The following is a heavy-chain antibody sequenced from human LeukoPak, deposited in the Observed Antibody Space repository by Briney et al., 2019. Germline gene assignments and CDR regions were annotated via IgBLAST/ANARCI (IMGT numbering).Heavy chain of an antibody. CDR2: IRDSGSST. D-gene: IGHD6-13*01. J-gene: IGHJ4*02. CDR1: GFTFSSYA. CDR3: AKGISSSWYDY. V-gene: IGHV3-23*01. Sequence: GGSLRLSCAASGFTFSSYAMSWVRQAPGKGLEWVSAIRDSGSSTHYADSVKGRFTTSRDNSKNTLFLQMNSLRAVDTAVYYCAKGISSSWYDYWGQGTLVTVSS.